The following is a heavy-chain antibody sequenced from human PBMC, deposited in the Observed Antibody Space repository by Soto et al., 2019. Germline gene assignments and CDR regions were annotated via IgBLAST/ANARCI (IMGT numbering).Heavy chain of an antibody. V-gene: IGHV1-69*13. CDR3: ARCGAVGYYYYCMDV. J-gene: IGHJ6*02. CDR2: IIPIFGTA. D-gene: IGHD3-16*01. Sequence: GASVKVSCKASGGTFSSYAISWVRQAPGQGLEWMGGIIPIFGTANYAQKFQGRVTITADESTSTAYMELSSLRSGDTAVYYCARCGAVGYYYYCMDVWGQGTTVTVSS. CDR1: GGTFSSYA.